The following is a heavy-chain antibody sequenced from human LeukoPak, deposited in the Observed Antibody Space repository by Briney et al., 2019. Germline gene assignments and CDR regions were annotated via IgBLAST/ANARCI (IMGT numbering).Heavy chain of an antibody. J-gene: IGHJ4*02. CDR3: AKDVERYDSSGTVDY. CDR2: IGASGGST. Sequence: PGGSLRLSCATSGFTFSSYAMSWVRQAPGKGLEWVSGIGASGGSTYYADSVKGRFTISRDNSKNTLYLQMNSLRAEDTAVYYCAKDVERYDSSGTVDYWGQGTLVTVSS. V-gene: IGHV3-23*01. D-gene: IGHD3-22*01. CDR1: GFTFSSYA.